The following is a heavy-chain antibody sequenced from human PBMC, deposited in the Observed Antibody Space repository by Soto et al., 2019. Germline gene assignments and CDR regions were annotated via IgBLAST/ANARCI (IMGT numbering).Heavy chain of an antibody. J-gene: IGHJ6*02. V-gene: IGHV3-9*01. Sequence: PGGSLRLSCAASGFTFVDYAMHWVRQAPGKGLEWVSGISWNSGTIVYADSVKGRFTISRDNAKNSLYLQMNSLRGEDTALYYCAKDMRGGSSSSRYYYGLDVWGQGTTVTVSS. CDR2: ISWNSGTI. CDR1: GFTFVDYA. D-gene: IGHD6-13*01. CDR3: AKDMRGGSSSSRYYYGLDV.